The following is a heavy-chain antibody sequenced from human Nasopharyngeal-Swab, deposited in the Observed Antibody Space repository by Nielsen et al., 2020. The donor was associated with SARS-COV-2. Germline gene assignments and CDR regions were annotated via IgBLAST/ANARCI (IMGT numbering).Heavy chain of an antibody. D-gene: IGHD3-22*01. CDR1: GGSFSGYY. V-gene: IGHV4-34*01. J-gene: IGHJ5*01. CDR3: ARGLYDGSGLLDS. CDR2: INHSGST. Sequence: SETLSLTCAVYGGSFSGYYWSWIRQPPGKGLEWIGEINHSGSTNYNPSLRSRVTISVDTSKSQFSLKLTSVTAADTAVYYCARGLYDGSGLLDSWGHGTLVTVSS.